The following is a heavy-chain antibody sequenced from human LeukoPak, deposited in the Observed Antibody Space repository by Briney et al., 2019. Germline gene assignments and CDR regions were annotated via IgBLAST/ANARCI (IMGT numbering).Heavy chain of an antibody. V-gene: IGHV3-53*01. J-gene: IGHJ3*02. CDR2: IYSGGSI. Sequence: GWSLRLSCTASGYTVSSNYMSWVHQAPGKGLEWVSVIYSGGSIYYADSVKGRFTISRDNSKNTLYLQMNSLRAEDTAVYYCARDLGLYPIWGQGTMVTVSS. D-gene: IGHD2-8*01. CDR3: ARDLGLYPI. CDR1: GYTVSSNY.